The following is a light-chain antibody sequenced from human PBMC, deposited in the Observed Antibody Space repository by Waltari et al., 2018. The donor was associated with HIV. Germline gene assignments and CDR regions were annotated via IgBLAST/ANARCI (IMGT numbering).Light chain of an antibody. Sequence: DIQMTQFPSSLSASTVDRVTITCRDSQSIGSWLALYQQKPGKAPKLLLYKASDLGSGAPSRISGGRAGTEFTLTSSRLQADDSATYYCQQYDTSSPTSGQGTKVEVK. V-gene: IGKV1-5*03. CDR2: KAS. CDR1: QSIGSW. CDR3: QQYDTSSPT. J-gene: IGKJ1*01.